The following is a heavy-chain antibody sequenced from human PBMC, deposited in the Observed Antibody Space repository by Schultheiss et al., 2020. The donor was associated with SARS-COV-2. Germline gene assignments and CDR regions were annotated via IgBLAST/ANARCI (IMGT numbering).Heavy chain of an antibody. D-gene: IGHD3-10*01. V-gene: IGHV1-2*04. CDR1: GGTFSSYA. J-gene: IGHJ5*02. CDR3: ARGGSGTWGWSDP. Sequence: ASVKVSCKASGGTFSSYAISWVRQAPGQGLEWMGWINPNSGGTNYAQKFQGWVTMTRDTSISTAYMELSRLRSDDTAVYYFARGGSGTWGWSDPWGQGTLVTVSS. CDR2: INPNSGGT.